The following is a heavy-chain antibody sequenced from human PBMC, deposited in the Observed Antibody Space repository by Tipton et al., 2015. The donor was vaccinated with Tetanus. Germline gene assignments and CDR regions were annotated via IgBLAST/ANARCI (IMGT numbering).Heavy chain of an antibody. V-gene: IGHV3-30*18. J-gene: IGHJ5*01. CDR2: VSYDGNSK. CDR1: GFIFRNYL. Sequence: SLRLSCAASGFIFRNYLMYWVRQAPGKGLEWVADVSYDGNSKNYADSVKGRCSISRDNSQNTVYLQMNSLRAVDTAVYFCAKGPQSAASEAYNWFESWGQGTLVTVSS. D-gene: IGHD6-13*01. CDR3: AKGPQSAASEAYNWFES.